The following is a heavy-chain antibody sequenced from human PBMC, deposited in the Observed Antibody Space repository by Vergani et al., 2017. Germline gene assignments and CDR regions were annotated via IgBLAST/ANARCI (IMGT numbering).Heavy chain of an antibody. CDR3: ARGVVRYNWNPDAFDI. Sequence: QVQLQQSGPGLVKPSQTLSLTCAISGDSVSSNSAAWNWIRQSPSRGLEWLGRTYYRSKWYNDYAVSGKSRITINPDTSKNQFSLQLNSVTPEDTAVYYCARGVVRYNWNPDAFDIWGQGTMVTVSS. CDR1: GDSVSSNSAA. V-gene: IGHV6-1*01. D-gene: IGHD1-20*01. J-gene: IGHJ3*02. CDR2: TYYRSKWYN.